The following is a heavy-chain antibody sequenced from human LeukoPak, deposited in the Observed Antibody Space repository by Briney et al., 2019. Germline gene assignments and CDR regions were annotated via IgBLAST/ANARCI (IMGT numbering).Heavy chain of an antibody. CDR1: GGSISSYY. CDR2: IYTSGST. CDR3: ARLIPYYCSSTSCPNYFDY. J-gene: IGHJ4*02. D-gene: IGHD2-2*01. Sequence: SETLSLTCTVSGGSISSYYWSWIRQSAGKGLEWIGRIYTSGSTNYNPSLKSRVTISVDTSKNQLSLKLSSVTAADTAVYYCARLIPYYCSSTSCPNYFDYWGQGTLVTVSS. V-gene: IGHV4-4*07.